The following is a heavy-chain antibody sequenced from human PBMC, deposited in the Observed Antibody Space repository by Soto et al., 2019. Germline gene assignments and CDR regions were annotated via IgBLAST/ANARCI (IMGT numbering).Heavy chain of an antibody. V-gene: IGHV1-69*01. CDR2: IIPIFGTA. D-gene: IGHD3-10*01. CDR3: ARDQDYYGSGGPPAWFDP. Sequence: QVQLVQSGAEVKKPGSSVKVSCKASGGTFSSYAISWVRQAPGQGLEWMGGIIPIFGTANYAQKFQGRVTITADESTSTAYMELSSLRSEDTAVYYCARDQDYYGSGGPPAWFDPWGQGTLVTVSS. J-gene: IGHJ5*02. CDR1: GGTFSSYA.